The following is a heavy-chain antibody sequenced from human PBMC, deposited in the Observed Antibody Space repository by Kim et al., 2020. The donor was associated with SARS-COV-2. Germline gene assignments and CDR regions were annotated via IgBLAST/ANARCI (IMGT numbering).Heavy chain of an antibody. CDR2: IWYDGSNK. V-gene: IGHV3-33*01. J-gene: IGHJ4*02. D-gene: IGHD2-21*02. CDR1: GFTFSSYG. CDR3: ARDPTFAYCGGDCCPEY. Sequence: GGSLRLSCAASGFTFSSYGMHWVRQAPGKGLEWVAVIWYDGSNKYYADSVKGRFTISRDNSKNTLYLQMNSLRAEDTAVYYCARDPTFAYCGGDCCPEYWGQGTLVTVSS.